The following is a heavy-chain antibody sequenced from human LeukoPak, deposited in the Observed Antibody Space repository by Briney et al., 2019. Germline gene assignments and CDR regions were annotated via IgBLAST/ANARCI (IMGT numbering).Heavy chain of an antibody. V-gene: IGHV1-46*01. D-gene: IGHD1-26*01. CDR2: INPSGSST. Sequence: ASVKVSCKASGSTFTSYYMHWVRQAPEKGLDWMELINPSGSSTSYAQKFQGRLSLTRDMSTSTDYMELSSLRSEDTAVYYCARDNSVGDTAWWFDPWGQGTLVTVSP. CDR3: ARDNSVGDTAWWFDP. CDR1: GSTFTSYY. J-gene: IGHJ5*02.